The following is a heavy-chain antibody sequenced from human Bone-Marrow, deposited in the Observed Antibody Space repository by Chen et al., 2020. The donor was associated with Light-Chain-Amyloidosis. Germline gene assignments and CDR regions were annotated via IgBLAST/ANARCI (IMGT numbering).Heavy chain of an antibody. CDR3: ARVMTEAVFGVVAAGMDV. D-gene: IGHD3-3*01. CDR1: GYTFTGYH. V-gene: IGHV1-2*02. CDR2: INPNSGGT. Sequence: QVQLVQSGTEVKKPGASVKVSCKASGYTFTGYHIHGVRQAPGQGLEWMGWINPNSGGTNYAQKFQDRVTMTRDRSISTAYMEVSRLRADDTDVYYCARVMTEAVFGVVAAGMDVWGQGTTVTVSS. J-gene: IGHJ6*02.